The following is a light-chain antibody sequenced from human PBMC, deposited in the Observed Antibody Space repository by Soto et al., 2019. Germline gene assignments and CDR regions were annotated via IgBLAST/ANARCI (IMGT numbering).Light chain of an antibody. CDR1: ESVTSTY. V-gene: IGKV3-20*01. J-gene: IGKJ2*01. CDR3: QVFGSSPRYT. Sequence: EIVLTQSPGTLSLSPGERATLSCRTSESVTSTYLAWYQQKPGQPPRLLIYAASSRATGIPDRFSGSGSGTDFTLTMSRLEPEDFAVYYCQVFGSSPRYTFGRGTKLEIK. CDR2: AAS.